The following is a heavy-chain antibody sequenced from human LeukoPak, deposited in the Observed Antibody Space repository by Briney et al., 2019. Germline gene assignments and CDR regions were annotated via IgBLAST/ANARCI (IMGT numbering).Heavy chain of an antibody. Sequence: GGSLRLSCAASGFTFGSYGMHWVRQAPGKGLEWVAVIWYDGSNKYYADSVKGRFTISRDNSKNTLYLQMNSLRAEDTAVYYCARVTFGGVWGYYFDYWGQGTLVTVSS. D-gene: IGHD3-16*01. J-gene: IGHJ4*02. CDR2: IWYDGSNK. CDR3: ARVTFGGVWGYYFDY. CDR1: GFTFGSYG. V-gene: IGHV3-33*01.